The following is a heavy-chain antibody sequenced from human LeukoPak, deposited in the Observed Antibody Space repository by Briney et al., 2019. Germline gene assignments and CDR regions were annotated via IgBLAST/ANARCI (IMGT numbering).Heavy chain of an antibody. V-gene: IGHV1-69*05. CDR1: GGTFSSYA. CDR3: ARDWHYANTIFGVVPLRCYYFDY. D-gene: IGHD3-3*01. Sequence: SVKVSCKASGGTFSSYAISWVRQAPGQGLEWMGRIIPIFGTANYAQKFQGRVTITTDESTSTAYMELSSLRSEDTAVYYCARDWHYANTIFGVVPLRCYYFDYWGQGTLVTVSS. J-gene: IGHJ4*02. CDR2: IIPIFGTA.